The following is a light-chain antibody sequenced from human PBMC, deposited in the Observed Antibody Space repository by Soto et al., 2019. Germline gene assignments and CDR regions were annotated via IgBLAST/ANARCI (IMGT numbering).Light chain of an antibody. CDR3: SSYTGTNNVPYV. Sequence: QSALTQPASVSGSPGQSITISCTGTSSDVGSYNHVSWYQQHPGKAPKLMISEVTSRPSGVSNRFSGSKSGNTASLTISGLQAEDEADYYCSSYTGTNNVPYVFGTGTKVTVL. J-gene: IGLJ1*01. CDR1: SSDVGSYNH. V-gene: IGLV2-14*01. CDR2: EVT.